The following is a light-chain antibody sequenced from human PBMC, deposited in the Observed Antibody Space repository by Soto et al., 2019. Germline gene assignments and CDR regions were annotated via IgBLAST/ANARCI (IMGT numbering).Light chain of an antibody. CDR1: QSVGHMF. V-gene: IGKV3-20*01. CDR3: HQYASSFGT. Sequence: EMVLTQSPDTLSLSPVDRAPLSGRASQSVGHMFLAWFQQKPGQAPRLLIFDAYRRATGIPDRFSGSGSGTNFALTISRLEPEDFALYYCHQYASSFGTFGQGTKVDIK. J-gene: IGKJ1*01. CDR2: DAY.